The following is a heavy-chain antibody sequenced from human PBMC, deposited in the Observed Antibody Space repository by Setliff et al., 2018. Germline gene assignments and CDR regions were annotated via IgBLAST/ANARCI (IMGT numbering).Heavy chain of an antibody. J-gene: IGHJ4*02. V-gene: IGHV3-66*01. Sequence: HPGGSLRLSCAASGFTFSSYWMSWVRQAPGKGPEWVSIIYSDGRTFYADSVKGRFLISRDNSKNTLYLQMSSLRAEDTAVYYCATTPQSDYYYRHDGYFDYWGQGTLVTVSS. CDR1: GFTFSSYW. CDR2: IYSDGRT. D-gene: IGHD3-3*01. CDR3: ATTPQSDYYYRHDGYFDY.